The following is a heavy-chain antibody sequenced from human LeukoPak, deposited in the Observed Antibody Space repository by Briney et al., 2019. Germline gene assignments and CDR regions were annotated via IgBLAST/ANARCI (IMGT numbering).Heavy chain of an antibody. D-gene: IGHD6-13*01. CDR3: ATCPITADGAVDY. Sequence: SETLSLTCTVSGGSISSSSYYWGWIRQPPGKGLEWIGSMYYSGSTYYNPSLKSRVTISIDTSKNQFSLKLSSLTAADTAVYYCATCPITADGAVDYWGQGIRVTVSS. CDR2: MYYSGST. CDR1: GGSISSSSYY. V-gene: IGHV4-39*07. J-gene: IGHJ4*02.